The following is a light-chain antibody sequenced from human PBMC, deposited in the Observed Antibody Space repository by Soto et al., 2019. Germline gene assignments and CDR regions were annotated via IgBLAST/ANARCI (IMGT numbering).Light chain of an antibody. J-gene: IGLJ3*02. CDR1: NIGSKS. CDR2: YDS. CDR3: QVWDSSSDSWV. V-gene: IGLV3-21*04. Sequence: SYELTQPPSVSVAPGKTARITCGGNNIGSKSVHWYQQKPGQAPVLVIYYDSDRPSGIPERFSGSHSGNTATLTISRVEAGDEADYYCQVWDSSSDSWVFGGGTKLTVL.